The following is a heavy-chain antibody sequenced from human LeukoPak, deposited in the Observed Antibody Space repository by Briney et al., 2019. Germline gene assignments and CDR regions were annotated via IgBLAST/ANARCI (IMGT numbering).Heavy chain of an antibody. Sequence: SVTVSCKASGGTFSSYAISWVRQAPGQGLEWMGGIIPIFGTANYAQKFQGRVTIIADKSTSTAYMELSSLRSEDTAVYYCARDSPTSSYYDSSGYYHVRDAFDIWGQGTMVTVSS. V-gene: IGHV1-69*06. J-gene: IGHJ3*02. CDR2: IIPIFGTA. CDR3: ARDSPTSSYYDSSGYYHVRDAFDI. D-gene: IGHD3-22*01. CDR1: GGTFSSYA.